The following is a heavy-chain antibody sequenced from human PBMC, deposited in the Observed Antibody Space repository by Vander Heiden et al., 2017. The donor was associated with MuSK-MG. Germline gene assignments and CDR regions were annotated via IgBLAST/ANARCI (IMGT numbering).Heavy chain of an antibody. V-gene: IGHV3-15*01. D-gene: IGHD4-17*01. J-gene: IGHJ3*01. CDR2: IKSKTDGGTT. CDR3: TTADYGDYR. Sequence: EVQRVESGGGWVNPGGSLRLSCAASGFTSSNAWMSWVRQAPGKGLEWVGRIKSKTDGGTTYDAAPVKGRFTISRDDSKNTMYLKMNSLKTEDTAVYYCTTADYGDYRWGQGTMVTVSS. CDR1: GFTSSNAW.